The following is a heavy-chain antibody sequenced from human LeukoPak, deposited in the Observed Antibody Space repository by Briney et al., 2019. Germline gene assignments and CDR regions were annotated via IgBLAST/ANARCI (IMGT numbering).Heavy chain of an antibody. CDR2: MNPNSGNT. CDR1: GYTFTSYD. V-gene: IGHV1-8*01. Sequence: ASVKVSCKASGYTFTSYDINWVRQATGQGLEWMGWMNPNSGNTGYAQKFQGRVTMTRNTSISTAYMELSSLRSEDTAVYYCARDTCIKGICYPGSWGQGTLVIVSS. D-gene: IGHD2/OR15-2a*01. J-gene: IGHJ5*02. CDR3: ARDTCIKGICYPGS.